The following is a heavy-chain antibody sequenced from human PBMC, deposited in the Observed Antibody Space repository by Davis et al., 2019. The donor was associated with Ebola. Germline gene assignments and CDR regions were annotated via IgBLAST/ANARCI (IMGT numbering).Heavy chain of an antibody. Sequence: GGSLRLSCAASGFTFSSFGMHWVRQAPGKGLEWVAVIWYDGSNKYYADSVKGRFTISRDNSKNTLYLQMNSLRAEDTAVYYCATDLYNYGWNWFDPWGQGTLVTVSS. V-gene: IGHV3-33*08. CDR1: GFTFSSFG. J-gene: IGHJ5*02. CDR2: IWYDGSNK. CDR3: ATDLYNYGWNWFDP. D-gene: IGHD5-18*01.